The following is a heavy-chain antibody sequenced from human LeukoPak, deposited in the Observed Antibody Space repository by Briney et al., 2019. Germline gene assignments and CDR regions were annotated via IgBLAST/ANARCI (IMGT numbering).Heavy chain of an antibody. D-gene: IGHD2-21*02. CDR2: ISWNSGSI. V-gene: IGHV3-9*01. Sequence: PGGSLRLSCAASGFTFDDYAMHWVRQAPGKGLEWVSGISWNSGSIGYADSVKGRFTISRDNAKNSLYLQMNSLRAEDTALYYCAKDKSRARREVVTANWFDPWGQGTLVTVSS. J-gene: IGHJ5*02. CDR1: GFTFDDYA. CDR3: AKDKSRARREVVTANWFDP.